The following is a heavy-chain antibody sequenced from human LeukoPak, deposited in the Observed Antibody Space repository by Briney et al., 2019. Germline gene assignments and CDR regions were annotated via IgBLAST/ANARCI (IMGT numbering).Heavy chain of an antibody. Sequence: PSETLSLTCTVSGGSISSGGYYWTWIRQPAGKGLEWIGRIYASGNTDYNPSLKSRVTMSVDTSKNQFSLKLSSVTAADTAIYYCARVRLQPGTRLLIPNYFDYWGRGTLVTVSS. J-gene: IGHJ4*02. CDR2: IYASGNT. V-gene: IGHV4-61*02. D-gene: IGHD3-16*01. CDR1: GGSISSGGYY. CDR3: ARVRLQPGTRLLIPNYFDY.